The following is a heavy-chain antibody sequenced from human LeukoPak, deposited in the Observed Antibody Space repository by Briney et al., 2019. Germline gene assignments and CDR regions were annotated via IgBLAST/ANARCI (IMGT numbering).Heavy chain of an antibody. CDR3: ARDPQYYYGSGSC. CDR2: IYSGGST. Sequence: GGSLRLSCAASGFTVSSNYMSWVRQAPGKGLEWGSVIYSGGSTYYADSVKGRFTISRDNSKNTLYLQMNSLRAEDTAVYYCARDPQYYYGSGSCWGQGTLVTVSS. CDR1: GFTVSSNY. J-gene: IGHJ4*02. V-gene: IGHV3-53*01. D-gene: IGHD3-10*01.